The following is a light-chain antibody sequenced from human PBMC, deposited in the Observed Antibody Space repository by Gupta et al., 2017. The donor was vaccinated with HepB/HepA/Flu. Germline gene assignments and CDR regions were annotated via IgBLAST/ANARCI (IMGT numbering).Light chain of an antibody. CDR2: AAS. Sequence: DIQMTQSPSSVSASVGDRVTITCRASQGIRSWLAWYQQKPGKAPKLLIFAASTLQSGVPSRFSGSGSGTDFTLTISSLQPEDFATYYCQQANSFPTFGPGTKVEMK. J-gene: IGKJ3*01. V-gene: IGKV1-12*01. CDR3: QQANSFPT. CDR1: QGIRSW.